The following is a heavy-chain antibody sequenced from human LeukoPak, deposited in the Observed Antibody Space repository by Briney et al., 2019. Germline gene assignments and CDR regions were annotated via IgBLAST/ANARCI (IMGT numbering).Heavy chain of an antibody. Sequence: PGGSLRLSCAASGFTFSSYGMHWVRQAPGKGLEWVAFIRYDGSNKYYADSVKGRFTISRDNSKNTLYLQMNSLRAEDTAVYYCAKDRSYYDSSGYLINWGQGTLVTVSS. D-gene: IGHD3-22*01. J-gene: IGHJ4*02. CDR3: AKDRSYYDSSGYLIN. V-gene: IGHV3-30*02. CDR2: IRYDGSNK. CDR1: GFTFSSYG.